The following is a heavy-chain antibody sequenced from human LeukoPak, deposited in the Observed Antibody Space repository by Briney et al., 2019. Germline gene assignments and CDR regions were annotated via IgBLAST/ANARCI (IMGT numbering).Heavy chain of an antibody. CDR3: ARVASSGPPDY. J-gene: IGHJ4*02. CDR1: GYTFTSYY. D-gene: IGHD3-22*01. Sequence: ASVKISCKASGYTFTSYYMHWARQAPGQGLEWMGIINPSGGSTSYAQKFQGRVTMTRDTSTSTVYMELSSLRSEDTAVYYCARVASSGPPDYWGQGTLVTVSS. CDR2: INPSGGST. V-gene: IGHV1-46*01.